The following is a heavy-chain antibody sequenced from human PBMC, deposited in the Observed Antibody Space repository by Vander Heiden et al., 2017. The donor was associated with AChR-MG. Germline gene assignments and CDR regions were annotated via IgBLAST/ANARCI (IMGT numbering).Heavy chain of an antibody. CDR1: GGSISSYY. CDR2: IYYSGST. D-gene: IGHD2-15*01. J-gene: IGHJ6*02. CDR3: ARVVVVVVAATLESSYGMDV. V-gene: IGHV4-59*07. Sequence: QVQLPESGPGLVKPSDTLSLTCTVPGGSISSYYWSWIRQPPGKGLEWIGYIYYSGSTNYNPSRKSRVTISVDTSKNQFSLKLSSVTAADTAVYYCARVVVVVVAATLESSYGMDVWGQGTTVTVSS.